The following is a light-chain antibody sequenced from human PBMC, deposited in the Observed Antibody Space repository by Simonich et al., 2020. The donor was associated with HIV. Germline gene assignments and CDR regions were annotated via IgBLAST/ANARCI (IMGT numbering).Light chain of an antibody. CDR1: QSVRSN. V-gene: IGKV3-15*01. CDR2: GAS. CDR3: QQYNDWPPWT. Sequence: EIVMTQSPATLSVSPGESATLSCRARQSVRSNVDWYPQRPGQAPRLLIYGASTRATGIPARFSGSGAGTEFTLTINSMQSEDFAVYYCQQYNDWPPWTFGQGTKVEIK. J-gene: IGKJ1*01.